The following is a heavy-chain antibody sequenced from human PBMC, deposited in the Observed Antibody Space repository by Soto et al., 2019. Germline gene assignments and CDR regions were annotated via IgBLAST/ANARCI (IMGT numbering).Heavy chain of an antibody. D-gene: IGHD2-15*01. J-gene: IGHJ6*02. V-gene: IGHV6-1*01. CDR3: ARSEEDSDYYYYGMDV. Sequence: PSQTLSLTCVGSGDTVSSNIVAWNWVRQSPSIGLEWLGRTYYRSRWHSDYAVSVRSRIDINADTSKNQVSLQLNSVTPEDTAVYYCARSEEDSDYYYYGMDVWGQGTTVTVSS. CDR2: TYYRSRWHS. CDR1: GDTVSSNIVA.